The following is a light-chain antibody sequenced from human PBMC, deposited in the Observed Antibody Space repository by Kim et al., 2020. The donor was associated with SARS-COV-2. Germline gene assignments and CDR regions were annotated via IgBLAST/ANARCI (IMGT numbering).Light chain of an antibody. CDR3: SSYTSSSTLGV. Sequence: QSASVSGSPGQSITISCTGTSSDVGGYNYVSWYQQHPGKAPQLMIYDVSNRPSGVSNRFSGSKSGNTASLTISGLQAEDEADYYCSSYTSSSTLGVFGGGTQLTVL. J-gene: IGLJ2*01. V-gene: IGLV2-14*03. CDR1: SSDVGGYNY. CDR2: DVS.